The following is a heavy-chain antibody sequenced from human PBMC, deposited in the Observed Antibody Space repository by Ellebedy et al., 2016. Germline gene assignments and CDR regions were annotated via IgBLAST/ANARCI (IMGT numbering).Heavy chain of an antibody. J-gene: IGHJ2*01. CDR1: GFTFDDYA. CDR3: AKCSSYGDYQTSYWYFDL. Sequence: SLKISCAASGFTFDDYAMHWVRQAPGKDLEWVSGITWNSGNIAYADSVKGRFTISRDNAKKSLYLEMNSLRAEDTALYFCAKCSSYGDYQTSYWYFDLWGRGTLVTVSS. V-gene: IGHV3-9*01. D-gene: IGHD4-17*01. CDR2: ITWNSGNI.